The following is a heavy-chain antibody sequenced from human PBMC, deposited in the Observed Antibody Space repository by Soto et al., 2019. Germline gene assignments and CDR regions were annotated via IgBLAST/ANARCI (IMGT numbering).Heavy chain of an antibody. CDR2: IWYDGSNK. D-gene: IGHD3-22*01. J-gene: IGHJ4*02. V-gene: IGHV3-33*06. Sequence: GSLRLSCAASGFTFSSYGMHWVRQAPGKGLEWVAVIWYDGSNKYYADSVKGRFTTSRDNSKNTLYLQMNSLRAEDTAVYYCAKPGPTGYYSNWGQGTLVTVSS. CDR1: GFTFSSYG. CDR3: AKPGPTGYYSN.